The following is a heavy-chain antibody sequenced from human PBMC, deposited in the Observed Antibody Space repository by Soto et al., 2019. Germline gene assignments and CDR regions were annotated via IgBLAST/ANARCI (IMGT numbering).Heavy chain of an antibody. CDR3: ARDVPTVTTGGPDY. CDR1: GYTFTSYG. D-gene: IGHD4-17*01. V-gene: IGHV1-18*01. CDR2: ISGYNGNT. J-gene: IGHJ4*02. Sequence: QVQRVHSGVEVEKPGASVKVSCKASGYTFTSYGISWVRQAPGQGLEWVGWISGYNGNTNYAQKFQGRVTMTTDTSTSQAYMELRSLRSDDTAVYYCARDVPTVTTGGPDYWGQGTLVTVSS.